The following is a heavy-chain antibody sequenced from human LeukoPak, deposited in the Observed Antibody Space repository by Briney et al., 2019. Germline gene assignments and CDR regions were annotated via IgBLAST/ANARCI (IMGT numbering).Heavy chain of an antibody. Sequence: SETLSLTCAVSGGSISSGGYRWTWIRQYPGKGLEWIGYVNYSGSTYYNPSLKSRVIISVDTSKNQFSLNLNSVTAADTAVYYCAREMDAHPRIVVWGQGTLVTVSS. V-gene: IGHV4-31*11. CDR3: AREMDAHPRIVV. CDR1: GGSISSGGYR. CDR2: VNYSGST. J-gene: IGHJ1*01. D-gene: IGHD2-21*01.